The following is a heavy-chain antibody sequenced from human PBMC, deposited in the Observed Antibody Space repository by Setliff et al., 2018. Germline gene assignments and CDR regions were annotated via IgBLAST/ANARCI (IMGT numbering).Heavy chain of an antibody. CDR2: IDHSGGT. J-gene: IGHJ3*02. D-gene: IGHD2-15*01. Sequence: SETLSLTCTVSGGSLSSFYWSWIRQSPGRGLDWIGYIDHSGGTNYNPSLKSRVTISVDTSKNQFSLKLSSVTAADTAVYYCASEGGPEADAFDIWGQGTMVTVSS. V-gene: IGHV4-59*08. CDR1: GGSLSSFY. CDR3: ASEGGPEADAFDI.